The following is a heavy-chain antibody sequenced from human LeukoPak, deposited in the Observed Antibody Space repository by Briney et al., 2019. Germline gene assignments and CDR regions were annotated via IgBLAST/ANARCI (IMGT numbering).Heavy chain of an antibody. V-gene: IGHV3-21*01. CDR2: ISSSSSYI. CDR3: ARDRGKYYDILTGEKFDY. Sequence: PGGSLRLSCAASGFTFSSYSMNWVRQAPGKGLEWVSSISSSSSYIYYADSVKGRFTISRDNAKNSLYLQMNSLRAEDTAVYYCARDRGKYYDILTGEKFDYWGQGTLVTVSS. J-gene: IGHJ4*02. D-gene: IGHD3-9*01. CDR1: GFTFSSYS.